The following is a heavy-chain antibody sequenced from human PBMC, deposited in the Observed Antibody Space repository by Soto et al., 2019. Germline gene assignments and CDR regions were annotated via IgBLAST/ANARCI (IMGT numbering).Heavy chain of an antibody. J-gene: IGHJ4*02. V-gene: IGHV3-23*01. CDR3: AKDISLERGALRFWN. CDR2: ISGSGGST. CDR1: GFTFSSYA. D-gene: IGHD1-1*01. Sequence: EVQLLESGGGLVQPGGSLGLSCAASGFTFSSYAMSWVRQAPGKGLEWVSAISGSGGSTYYADSVKGRFTISRDNSKNTLYLQMNSLRAEDTAVYYCAKDISLERGALRFWNWGQGTLVTVSS.